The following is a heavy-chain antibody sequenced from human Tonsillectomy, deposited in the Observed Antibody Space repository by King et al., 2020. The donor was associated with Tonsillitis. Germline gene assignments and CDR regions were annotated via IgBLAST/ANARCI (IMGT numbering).Heavy chain of an antibody. CDR3: AREVYYYYYMDV. CDR2: IYTSGST. J-gene: IGHJ6*03. V-gene: IGHV4-61*02. Sequence: VQLQESGPGLVKPSPTLSLTCTVSGGSISSGSYYWSWIRQPAGKGLEWIGRIYTSGSTNYNPSLKSRVTMSVDTSKNQFSLKLSSVTAADTAVYYCAREVYYYYYMDVWGKGTTVTVSS. CDR1: GGSISSGSYY.